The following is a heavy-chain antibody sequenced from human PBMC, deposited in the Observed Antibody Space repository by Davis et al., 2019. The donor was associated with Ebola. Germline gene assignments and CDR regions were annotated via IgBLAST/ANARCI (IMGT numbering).Heavy chain of an antibody. V-gene: IGHV1-18*01. J-gene: IGHJ6*02. D-gene: IGHD1-14*01. Sequence: ASVKVSCKASGYTFSNYGITWVRQAPGQGLEWMGWISVYNGNTKYPRKLQGRVTMTTDTSTSTAYMEMRGLRYDDTAVYYCARSRDHENYYYGMDVWGQGTTVTV. CDR2: ISVYNGNT. CDR3: ARSRDHENYYYGMDV. CDR1: GYTFSNYG.